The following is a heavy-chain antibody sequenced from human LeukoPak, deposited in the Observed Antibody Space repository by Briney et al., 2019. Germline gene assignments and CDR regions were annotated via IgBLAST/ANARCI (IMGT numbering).Heavy chain of an antibody. CDR3: ARASGSASHSGDY. CDR2: INWNGETT. CDR1: GFIFEDNG. Sequence: PGGALRLSCAASGFIFEDNGMSWVRQAPGKGLEWVSGINWNGETTGYVDSVKGRFTISRDNAKNSLYLQMSSLRAEDTAVYYCARASGSASHSGDYWGQGTLVTVSS. V-gene: IGHV3-20*04. J-gene: IGHJ4*02. D-gene: IGHD3-10*01.